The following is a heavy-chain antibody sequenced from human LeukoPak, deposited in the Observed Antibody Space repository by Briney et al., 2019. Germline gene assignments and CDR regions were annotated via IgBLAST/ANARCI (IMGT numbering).Heavy chain of an antibody. Sequence: GGSLRLSCAASGFTFSRHNMNWVRQAPGKGLEWVSSISTSSSYIYYADSVKGRFTISRDNAKNSLYLQMNSLRPEDTAVYYCARDVVVVVATDSNFDYWGQGTLVTVSS. CDR1: GFTFSRHN. CDR3: ARDVVVVVATDSNFDY. D-gene: IGHD2-15*01. J-gene: IGHJ4*02. CDR2: ISTSSSYI. V-gene: IGHV3-21*01.